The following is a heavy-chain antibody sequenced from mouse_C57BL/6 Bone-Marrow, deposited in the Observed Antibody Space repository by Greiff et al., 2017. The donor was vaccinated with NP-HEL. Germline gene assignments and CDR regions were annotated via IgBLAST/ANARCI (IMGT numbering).Heavy chain of an antibody. J-gene: IGHJ4*01. CDR2: IRLKSDNYAT. CDR1: GFTFSNYW. D-gene: IGHD2-1*01. V-gene: IGHV6-3*01. Sequence: EVKLVESGGGLVQPGGSMKLSCVASGFTFSNYWMNWVLQSPEKGLEWVAQIRLKSDNYATHYAESVKGRFTISRDDSKSSVYLQMNNLRAEDTGIYYCTGGIYYGNYGDYYAMDYWGQGTSVTVSS. CDR3: TGGIYYGNYGDYYAMDY.